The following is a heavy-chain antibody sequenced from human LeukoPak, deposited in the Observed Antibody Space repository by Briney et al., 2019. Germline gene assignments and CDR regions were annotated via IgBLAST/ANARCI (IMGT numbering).Heavy chain of an antibody. V-gene: IGHV3-30*02. D-gene: IGHD3-16*01. Sequence: GGSLRLSCAASGFTFSRYSMNWVRQAPGKGLDWVAFVRDDGSSQKYAATAKGRFTTSRDNSKNTLYLQMNNLRPEDTAVYYCTKGQLWASGRAFDIWGQGTMVTVSS. CDR2: VRDDGSSQ. J-gene: IGHJ3*02. CDR1: GFTFSRYS. CDR3: TKGQLWASGRAFDI.